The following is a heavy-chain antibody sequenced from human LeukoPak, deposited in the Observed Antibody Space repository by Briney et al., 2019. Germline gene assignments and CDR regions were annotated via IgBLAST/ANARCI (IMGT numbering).Heavy chain of an antibody. J-gene: IGHJ5*02. D-gene: IGHD3-10*01. CDR3: ARPGGMVRGVTNWFDP. CDR2: IYYSGST. Sequence: SETLSLTCTVSGGSISSSSYYWGWIRQPPGKGLEWIGRIYYSGSTYYNPSLKSRVTISVDTSKNQFSLKLSSVTAADTAVYYCARPGGMVRGVTNWFDPWGQGTLVTVSS. CDR1: GGSISSSSYY. V-gene: IGHV4-39*01.